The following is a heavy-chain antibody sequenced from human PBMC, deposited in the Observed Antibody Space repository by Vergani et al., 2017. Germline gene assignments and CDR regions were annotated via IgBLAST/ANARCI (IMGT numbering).Heavy chain of an antibody. V-gene: IGHV4-61*02. Sequence: QVQLQESGPGLVKPSQTLSLTCTVSGGSISSGSYYWSWIRQPAGKGLEWIGRIYTSGSTNYNPSLKSRVTISVDTSKNQFSLKLSSVTAADTAVYYCARDNERGVGFYYGMDVWGQGTTVTVSS. CDR3: ARDNERGVGFYYGMDV. CDR2: IYTSGST. CDR1: GGSISSGSYY. J-gene: IGHJ6*02. D-gene: IGHD1-26*01.